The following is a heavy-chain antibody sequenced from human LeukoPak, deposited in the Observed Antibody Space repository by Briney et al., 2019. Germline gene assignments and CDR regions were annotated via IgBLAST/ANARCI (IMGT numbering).Heavy chain of an antibody. Sequence: GGPLRLSCAASGFTFSSYWMHWVRQAPGKGLVWVSRINSDGSITTYADSVRGRFTISRDNAKSTLYLQMNSLRAEDTAVYYCASSTQISKYADYWGQGALVTVSS. V-gene: IGHV3-74*01. CDR1: GFTFSSYW. D-gene: IGHD2-2*01. J-gene: IGHJ4*02. CDR2: INSDGSIT. CDR3: ASSTQISKYADY.